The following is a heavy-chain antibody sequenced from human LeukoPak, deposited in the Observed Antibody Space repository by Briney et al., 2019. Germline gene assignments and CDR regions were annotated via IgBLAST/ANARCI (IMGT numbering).Heavy chain of an antibody. D-gene: IGHD6-13*01. Sequence: PSETLSLTCTVSGGSISSYYWSWIRQPPGKGLEWIGRIYTSGSTNYNPSLKSRVTMSVDTSKNQFSLRLSSVTAADTAVYYCARVTGYMTEDYFDYWGQGTLITVSS. J-gene: IGHJ4*02. CDR1: GGSISSYY. V-gene: IGHV4-4*07. CDR3: ARVTGYMTEDYFDY. CDR2: IYTSGST.